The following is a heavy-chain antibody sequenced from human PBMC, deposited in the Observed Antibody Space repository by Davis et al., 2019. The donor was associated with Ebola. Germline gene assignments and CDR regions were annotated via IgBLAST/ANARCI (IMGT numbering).Heavy chain of an antibody. CDR2: IYYSGIT. CDR3: ARQGWSGYSLRHWLDP. V-gene: IGHV4-38-2*02. Sequence: MPSETLSLTCTVSFSSVLLGYYWGWIRHPPRTGLEWIGSIYYSGITYYNPSLKSRVTISVDTSKNQFSLKLRSVTAADTAVYYCARQGWSGYSLRHWLDPWGRGTLVTVSS. CDR1: FSSVLLGYY. J-gene: IGHJ5*02. D-gene: IGHD3-3*01.